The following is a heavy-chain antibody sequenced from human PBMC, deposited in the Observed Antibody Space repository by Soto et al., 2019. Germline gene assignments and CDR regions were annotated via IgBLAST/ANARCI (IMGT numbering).Heavy chain of an antibody. V-gene: IGHV1-2*06. Sequence: QVQLVQSGAEVEESGDSVKVSCKASGYTFTGYYIHWVRQAPGQGLEWVGQISPKSCGTRYAQKFQGTVSMTKDTAITTVYMETNNMSTDDPAVYYWGKGRSGKVGIFYWGTGTMVT. CDR2: ISPKSCGT. J-gene: IGHJ4*02. D-gene: IGHD1-26*01. CDR1: GYTFTGYY. CDR3: GKGRSGKVGIFY.